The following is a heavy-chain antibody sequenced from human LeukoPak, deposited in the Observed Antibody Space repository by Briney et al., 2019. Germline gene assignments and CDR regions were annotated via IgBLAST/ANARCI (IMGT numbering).Heavy chain of an antibody. Sequence: GAAVKVSCKASGYTFTGYYIYWVRQAPTQGLEWMGWIHPNSGDTNYAQKFQDRVTMTRDTSISTAYMELSRLRSDDTAVYYCARVNSPDDYDSSGYYYFDYWGQGTLVSVSS. J-gene: IGHJ4*02. D-gene: IGHD3-22*01. V-gene: IGHV1-2*02. CDR1: GYTFTGYY. CDR3: ARVNSPDDYDSSGYYYFDY. CDR2: IHPNSGDT.